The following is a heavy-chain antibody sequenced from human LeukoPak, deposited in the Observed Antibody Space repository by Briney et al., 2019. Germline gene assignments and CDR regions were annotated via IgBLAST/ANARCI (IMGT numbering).Heavy chain of an antibody. J-gene: IGHJ4*02. V-gene: IGHV4-39*01. CDR3: ARRHSSSWYPGYDY. CDR1: GGSMSSSSNS. D-gene: IGHD6-13*01. CDR2: INYGGTT. Sequence: PSETLSLTCTVSGGSMSSSSNSWGWIRQPPGKGLEWIGSINYGGTTYYNPSLKSRVTISVDTSKSQFSLKLSSVTSADTAVYYCARRHSSSWYPGYDYWGQGTLVTVSS.